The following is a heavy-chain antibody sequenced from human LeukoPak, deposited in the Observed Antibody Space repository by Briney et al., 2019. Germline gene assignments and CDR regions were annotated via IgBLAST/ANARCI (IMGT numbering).Heavy chain of an antibody. V-gene: IGHV1-69*05. D-gene: IGHD2-2*01. CDR1: GGTFSSYA. J-gene: IGHJ4*02. CDR2: IIPIFGTP. Sequence: SVKVSCKASGGTFSSYAISWVRQAPGQGLEWMGGIIPIFGTPNYAQKFQGRVTMTRDTSTSTVYMELSSLRSEDTAVYYCARDHCSSTSCYLIPGGYWGQGTLVTVSS. CDR3: ARDHCSSTSCYLIPGGY.